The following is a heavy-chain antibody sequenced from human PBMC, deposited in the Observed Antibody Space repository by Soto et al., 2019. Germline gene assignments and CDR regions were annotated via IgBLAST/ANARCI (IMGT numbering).Heavy chain of an antibody. Sequence: GGSLRLSCAASGFTFSNYWMSWVRQAPGKWLEWVANINQDGSKKYYVDSVRGRLTISRDNAKNSLYLQMNSLRAEDTAVYYCARDSSFDDSSGYLDYWGQGT. CDR1: GFTFSNYW. J-gene: IGHJ4*02. CDR2: INQDGSKK. D-gene: IGHD3-22*01. V-gene: IGHV3-7*01. CDR3: ARDSSFDDSSGYLDY.